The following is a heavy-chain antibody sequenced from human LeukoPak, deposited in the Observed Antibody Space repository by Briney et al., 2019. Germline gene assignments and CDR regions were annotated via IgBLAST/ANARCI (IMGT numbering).Heavy chain of an antibody. Sequence: ASVKVSCKASGGTFISYAISWVRQAPGQGLEWMGGIIPIFGTANYAQKFQGRVTITADESTSTAYMELSSLRSEDTAVYYCARGPITTIGPDYWGQGTLVTVSS. CDR1: GGTFISYA. D-gene: IGHD3-22*01. J-gene: IGHJ4*02. CDR2: IIPIFGTA. V-gene: IGHV1-69*13. CDR3: ARGPITTIGPDY.